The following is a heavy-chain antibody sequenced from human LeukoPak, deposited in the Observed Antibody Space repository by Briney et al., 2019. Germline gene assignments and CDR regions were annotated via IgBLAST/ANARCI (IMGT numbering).Heavy chain of an antibody. D-gene: IGHD2-21*01. Sequence: GGSLRLSCAASGFTFSSYAFHWVRQAPGKGLEWVALISDHESGSNEYYAASVKGRFTISRDNSRKTLSLQMNTLRIEDTAVYYCARSRGYCGGEAQCDFTYWGQGTLVTVSS. V-gene: IGHV3-30-3*01. CDR1: GFTFSSYA. CDR3: ARSRGYCGGEAQCDFTY. CDR2: ISDHESGSNE. J-gene: IGHJ4*02.